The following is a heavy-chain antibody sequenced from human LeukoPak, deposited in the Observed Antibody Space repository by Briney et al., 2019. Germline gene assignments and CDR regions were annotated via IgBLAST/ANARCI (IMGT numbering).Heavy chain of an antibody. J-gene: IGHJ4*02. CDR2: ISGSGGSI. Sequence: GGSLRLSCEASGLTFSSYAMSWVRQAPGKGLEWVSIISGSGGSIYYADSVKGRFIISRDNAKNSLYLQMNTLRADDTAVYYCARDGFGTGSNWGQGTLVTVSS. V-gene: IGHV3-23*01. D-gene: IGHD3-16*01. CDR1: GLTFSSYA. CDR3: ARDGFGTGSN.